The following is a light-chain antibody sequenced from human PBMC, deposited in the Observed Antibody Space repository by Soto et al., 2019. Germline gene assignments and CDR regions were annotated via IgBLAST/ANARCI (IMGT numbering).Light chain of an antibody. V-gene: IGKV1-39*01. CDR1: QSISSY. J-gene: IGKJ4*01. Sequence: DIQMTQSPSSLSASVGDRVTITCRASQSISSYLNWYQQKPGKAPKLLIYAASSLQSGVPSRFSGSGSGTDFTLTISSLQPEDFATYYCQQSYITPPLTFGGETKVEIK. CDR3: QQSYITPPLT. CDR2: AAS.